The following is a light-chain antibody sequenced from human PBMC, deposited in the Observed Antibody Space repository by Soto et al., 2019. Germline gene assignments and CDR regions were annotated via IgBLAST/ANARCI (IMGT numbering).Light chain of an antibody. Sequence: DIQMTQSPSTLFASVGDRVTITCRASQSISSWLAWYQQKPGKAPNLLIYKASSLESGVPSRFSGSGSGTEFTLTISSLQPDDFATYYCQQYNSYPYTFGQGTKLEIK. J-gene: IGKJ2*01. CDR3: QQYNSYPYT. V-gene: IGKV1-5*03. CDR1: QSISSW. CDR2: KAS.